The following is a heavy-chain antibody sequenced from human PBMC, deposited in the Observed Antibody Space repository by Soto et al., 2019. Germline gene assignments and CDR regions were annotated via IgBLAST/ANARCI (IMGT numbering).Heavy chain of an antibody. CDR2: IIPIFGTA. Sequence: QVQLVQSGAEVKMPGSSVKVSCKASGGTFSSYAIDWVRQAPGQGLEWMGGIIPIFGTADYAQKFQGRVTITADESTSTAYMELSSLRSEDTAVYYCARRQTGGGWGYYFDYWGQGTLVTVSS. V-gene: IGHV1-69*12. CDR3: ARRQTGGGWGYYFDY. CDR1: GGTFSSYA. J-gene: IGHJ4*02. D-gene: IGHD3-16*01.